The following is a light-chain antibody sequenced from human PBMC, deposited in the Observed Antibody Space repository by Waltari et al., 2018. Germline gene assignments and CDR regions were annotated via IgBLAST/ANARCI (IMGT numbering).Light chain of an antibody. CDR2: DVI. CDR3: SSYTTSDSLYV. CDR1: TIDVGGHDF. V-gene: IGLV2-14*03. Sequence: QSALTQPASVSGSPGQPITISCTGSTIDVGGHDFVLWFQQHPGKAPKLIIYDVIHRPSGVSNRFSGSKSGHTASLTISGLQSDDEADYYCSSYTTSDSLYVFGSGTKVSVL. J-gene: IGLJ1*01.